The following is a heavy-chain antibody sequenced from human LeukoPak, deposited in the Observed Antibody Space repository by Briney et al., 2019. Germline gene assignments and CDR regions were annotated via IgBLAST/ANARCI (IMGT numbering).Heavy chain of an antibody. CDR3: ARVAEDYDILTGYYPLYY. J-gene: IGHJ4*02. D-gene: IGHD3-9*01. V-gene: IGHV1-69*13. Sequence: ASVKVSCKASGGTFSSYTISWVRQAPGQGLEWMGGIIPIFGTANYAQKFQGRVTITADESTSTAYMELSSLRSEDTAVYYCARVAEDYDILTGYYPLYYWGQGTLVTVSS. CDR2: IIPIFGTA. CDR1: GGTFSSYT.